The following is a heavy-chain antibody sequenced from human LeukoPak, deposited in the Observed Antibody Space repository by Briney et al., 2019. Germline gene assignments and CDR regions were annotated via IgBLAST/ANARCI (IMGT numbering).Heavy chain of an antibody. CDR3: ARWDDYGDHFDY. Sequence: PSETLSLTCTVSGGSISSYYWSWIRQPPGKGLEWIGYIYYSGSTNYNPSLKSRVTISVDTSKNQFSLKLSSVTAADTAVYYCARWDDYGDHFDYGGQGTLVTVSS. CDR1: GGSISSYY. D-gene: IGHD4-17*01. CDR2: IYYSGST. V-gene: IGHV4-59*01. J-gene: IGHJ4*02.